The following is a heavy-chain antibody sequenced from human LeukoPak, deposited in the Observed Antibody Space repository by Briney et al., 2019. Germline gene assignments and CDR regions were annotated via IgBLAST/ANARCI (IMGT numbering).Heavy chain of an antibody. V-gene: IGHV4-34*01. CDR1: GGSFSGYY. J-gene: IGHJ6*03. CDR3: ARVKYSSTNYYYYYYRDV. Sequence: PSETLSLTCAVYGGSFSGYYWSWIRQPPGKGLEWIGEINHSGSTNYNPSLKSRVTISVDTSKNQFSLKLSSVTAADTAVYYCARVKYSSTNYYYYYYRDVWGKGTTVTVSS. CDR2: INHSGST. D-gene: IGHD6-13*01.